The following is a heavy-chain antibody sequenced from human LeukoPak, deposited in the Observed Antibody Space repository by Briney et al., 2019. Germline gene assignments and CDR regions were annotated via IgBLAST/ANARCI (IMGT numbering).Heavy chain of an antibody. CDR1: GGSFSGYY. CDR3: ARGSDGSGYYHYYYYYMDV. Sequence: PSETLSLTCAVYGGSFSGYYWSWIRQPPGKGLEWIGEINHSGSTNYNPSLKSRVTISVDTSKNQFSLKLSSVTAADTAVYYCARGSDGSGYYHYYYYYMDVWGKGTTVTVSS. J-gene: IGHJ6*03. CDR2: INHSGST. V-gene: IGHV4-34*01. D-gene: IGHD3-22*01.